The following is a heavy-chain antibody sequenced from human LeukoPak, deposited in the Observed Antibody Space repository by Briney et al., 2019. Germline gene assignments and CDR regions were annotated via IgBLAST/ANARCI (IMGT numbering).Heavy chain of an antibody. CDR2: IYPGDSDT. CDR3: ARLLSSGGYFDY. Sequence: GESLKISCKGSGYRFTTYWIGWVRQMPGKGLEWMGIIYPGDSDTRYSPSFQGQDTMSVDKSISTAYLQWSSLKASDTAMYYCARLLSSGGYFDYWGQGTLVTVSS. D-gene: IGHD6-19*01. CDR1: GYRFTTYW. J-gene: IGHJ4*02. V-gene: IGHV5-51*01.